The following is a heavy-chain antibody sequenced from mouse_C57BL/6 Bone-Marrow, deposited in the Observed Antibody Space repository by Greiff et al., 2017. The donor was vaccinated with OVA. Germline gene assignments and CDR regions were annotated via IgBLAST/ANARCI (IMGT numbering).Heavy chain of an antibody. D-gene: IGHD2-3*01. CDR3: PIYDGSFAY. V-gene: IGHV14-1*01. Sequence: VHVKQSGAELVRPGASVKLSCTASGFNIKDYYMHWVKQRPEQGLEWIGRIDPEDGDTEYAPKFQGKATMTADTSSNTAYLQLSSLTSEDTAVYYCPIYDGSFAYWGQGTLVTVSA. J-gene: IGHJ3*01. CDR2: IDPEDGDT. CDR1: GFNIKDYY.